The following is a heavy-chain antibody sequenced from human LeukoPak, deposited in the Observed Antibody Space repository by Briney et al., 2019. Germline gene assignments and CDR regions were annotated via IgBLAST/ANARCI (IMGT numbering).Heavy chain of an antibody. CDR3: AKDGRGGIAVAASYYYYMDV. CDR1: GFTFDDYT. Sequence: GGSLRLSCAASGFTFDDYTMHWVRQAPGKGLEWVSLISCDGGSTYYADSVKGRFTISRDNSKNSLYLQMNSLRTEDTALYYCAKDGRGGIAVAASYYYYMDVWGKGTTVTVSS. J-gene: IGHJ6*03. CDR2: ISCDGGST. V-gene: IGHV3-43*01. D-gene: IGHD6-19*01.